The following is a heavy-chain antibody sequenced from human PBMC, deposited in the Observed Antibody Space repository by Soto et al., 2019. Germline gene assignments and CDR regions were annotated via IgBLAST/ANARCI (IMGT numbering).Heavy chain of an antibody. V-gene: IGHV3-23*01. D-gene: IGHD3-22*01. Sequence: EVQLLESGGGLVQPGGSLRLSCAASGFTFSSYAMSWFRQAPGKGLEWVSAISGSGGSTYYADSVKGRFTISRDNSKNTLYLQMNSLRAEDTAVYYCAKDPCVVITSRIFDDWGQGTLVTVSS. J-gene: IGHJ4*02. CDR3: AKDPCVVITSRIFDD. CDR1: GFTFSSYA. CDR2: ISGSGGST.